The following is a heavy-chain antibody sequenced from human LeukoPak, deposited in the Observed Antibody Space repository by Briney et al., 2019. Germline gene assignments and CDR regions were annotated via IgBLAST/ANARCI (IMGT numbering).Heavy chain of an antibody. V-gene: IGHV4-59*01. CDR3: ARNNYYDSSGYYYYYYYMDG. Sequence: PSETLSLTCTVSGGSISSYYWSWIRQPPGKGLEWIGYIYYSGSTNYNPSLKSRVTISVDTSKNHFFLKLSSVTAADTAVYYCARNNYYDSSGYYYYYYYMDGWGKGTTVTVSS. CDR1: GGSISSYY. CDR2: IYYSGST. D-gene: IGHD3-22*01. J-gene: IGHJ6*03.